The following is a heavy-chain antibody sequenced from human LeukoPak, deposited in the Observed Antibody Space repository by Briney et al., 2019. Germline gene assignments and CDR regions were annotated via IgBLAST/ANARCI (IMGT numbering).Heavy chain of an antibody. CDR1: GFTFSSYW. V-gene: IGHV3-74*01. J-gene: IGHJ4*02. CDR2: INSDGSST. D-gene: IGHD6-13*01. Sequence: PGGSLRLSCAASGFTFSSYWMHWVRQAPGKGLVWVSRINSDGSSTSYADSVKGRFPISRDNAKNTLYLQMNSLRAEDTAVYYCAREWRGSSSWYARYWGQGTLVTVSS. CDR3: AREWRGSSSWYARY.